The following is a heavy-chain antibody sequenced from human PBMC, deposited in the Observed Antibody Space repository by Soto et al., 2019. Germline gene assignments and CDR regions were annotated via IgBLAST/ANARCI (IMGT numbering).Heavy chain of an antibody. J-gene: IGHJ6*04. V-gene: IGHV2-5*02. CDR2: MYWDGDK. CDR3: AHKGGRGAGMDV. D-gene: IGHD2-15*01. Sequence: QITLKESGPTLVNPTQTLTLTCIFSGFSLSTSEVGVAWIRQSPGKALEWLALMYWDGDKRYSPFLKSRLTITKDPSKSQVVLTMTNMDPVDTGTYYCAHKGGRGAGMDVWGKGTTVTVSS. CDR1: GFSLSTSEVG.